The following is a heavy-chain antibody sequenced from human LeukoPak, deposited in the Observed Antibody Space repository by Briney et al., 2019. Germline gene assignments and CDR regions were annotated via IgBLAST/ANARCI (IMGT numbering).Heavy chain of an antibody. CDR2: IRYDGSNK. D-gene: IGHD2/OR15-2a*01. Sequence: GGSLRLSCAASGFTFSSYGMHWVRQAPGKGLEWVTFIRYDGSNKYYADSVKGRFTISRDNAKNSLYLQMNSLRAEDTAVYYCATFQDWFDPWGQGTLVTVSS. V-gene: IGHV3-30*02. J-gene: IGHJ5*02. CDR3: ATFQDWFDP. CDR1: GFTFSSYG.